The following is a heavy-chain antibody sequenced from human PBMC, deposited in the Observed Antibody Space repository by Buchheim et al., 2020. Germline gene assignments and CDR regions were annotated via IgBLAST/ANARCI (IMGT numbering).Heavy chain of an antibody. J-gene: IGHJ4*02. Sequence: QVQLVESGGGVVQPGRSLRLSCAASGFTFSSYGMHWVRQAPGKGLEWVAVISYDGSNKYYADSVKGRFTISGDNSKNTLYLQMNSLRAEDTAVYYCAKSQWELPVGWGQGTL. CDR3: AKSQWELPVG. CDR2: ISYDGSNK. CDR1: GFTFSSYG. V-gene: IGHV3-30*18. D-gene: IGHD1-26*01.